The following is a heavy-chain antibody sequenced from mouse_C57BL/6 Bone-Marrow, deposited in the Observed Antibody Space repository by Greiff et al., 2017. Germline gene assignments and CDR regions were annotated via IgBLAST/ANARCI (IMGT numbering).Heavy chain of an antibody. CDR3: ARDFGHYYGSSHGCFDV. Sequence: EVKLVESEGGLVQPGSSMKLSCTASGFTFSDYYMAWVRQVPEKGLEWVANINYDGSSTYYLDSLKSRFIISRDNAKNILYLQMSSLKSEDTATXYWARDFGHYYGSSHGCFDVGGTGTTVTVSS. V-gene: IGHV5-16*01. J-gene: IGHJ1*03. CDR2: INYDGSST. CDR1: GFTFSDYY. D-gene: IGHD1-1*01.